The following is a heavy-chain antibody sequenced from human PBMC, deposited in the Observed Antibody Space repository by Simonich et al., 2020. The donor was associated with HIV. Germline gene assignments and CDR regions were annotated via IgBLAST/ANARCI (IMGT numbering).Heavy chain of an antibody. Sequence: QVQLQQWGAGLLKPSETLSLTCAVYGGSFSGYHWSWIRQPPGKGLEWIGDINHSGSTNYNPSIKRRVTISVVTSKNQFSLKLSSVTAADTAVYYCVRGPVVVLVATPQSYYYMDVWGKGTTVTVSS. CDR2: INHSGST. J-gene: IGHJ6*03. CDR1: GGSFSGYH. CDR3: VRGPVVVLVATPQSYYYMDV. V-gene: IGHV4-34*01. D-gene: IGHD2-15*01.